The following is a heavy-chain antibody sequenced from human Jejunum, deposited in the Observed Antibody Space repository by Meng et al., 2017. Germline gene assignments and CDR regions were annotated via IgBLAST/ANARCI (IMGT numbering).Heavy chain of an antibody. CDR1: GFTFSDYW. D-gene: IGHD2-15*01. CDR3: VRDRYVRSGGSCYSDYFDY. CDR2: INTDGSNK. J-gene: IGHJ4*02. V-gene: IGHV3-74*01. Sequence: GESLKISCEASGFTFSDYWMHWVRQAPGKGLVWVSRINTDGSNKGYADSVQGRFTISRDNAKNTLYLQMNSLRADDTSVYYCVRDRYVRSGGSCYSDYFDYWGQGILVTVSS.